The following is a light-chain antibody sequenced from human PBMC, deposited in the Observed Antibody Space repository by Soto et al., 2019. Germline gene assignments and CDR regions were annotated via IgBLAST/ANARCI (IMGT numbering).Light chain of an antibody. J-gene: IGKJ5*01. CDR3: QQYNHWPPIT. V-gene: IGKV3-15*01. CDR2: GAS. CDR1: QSISDT. Sequence: EIVLTQSPVTLSLSPGGRATLSCRASQSISDTLAWYQQKPGQAPRLLLLGASTRAPGFPARFSGSGSGTELTLTISTLQSEDFAVYYCQQYNHWPPITFGQGTRLEIK.